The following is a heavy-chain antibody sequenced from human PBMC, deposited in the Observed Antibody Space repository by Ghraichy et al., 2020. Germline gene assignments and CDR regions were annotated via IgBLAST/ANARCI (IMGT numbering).Heavy chain of an antibody. Sequence: GGSLRLSCAASGFTVSSNDLTWVRQAPGKGLELVSAISSRGSTSYTDSVKGRFTISRDNAKNIVHLQMNSLKDEDTAMYYCARGYGSGRSYRWGQGTLVTVSS. V-gene: IGHV3-69-1*01. D-gene: IGHD3-10*01. CDR3: ARGYGSGRSYR. CDR2: ISSRGST. CDR1: GFTVSSND. J-gene: IGHJ4*02.